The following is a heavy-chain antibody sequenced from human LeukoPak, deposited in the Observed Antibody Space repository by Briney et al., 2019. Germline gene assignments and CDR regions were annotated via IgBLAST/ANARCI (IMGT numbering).Heavy chain of an antibody. J-gene: IGHJ4*02. CDR3: ASRIAAAATYSRPSHFDY. D-gene: IGHD6-13*01. Sequence: GGSLRLSCAASGFTFTSYSMNWVRQAPGKGLEWVSYISIGSSTIYYADSVKGRFTISRDNAKNSLYLQMNSLRAEDTAVYYCASRIAAAATYSRPSHFDYWGQGTLVTVSS. V-gene: IGHV3-48*01. CDR2: ISIGSSTI. CDR1: GFTFTSYS.